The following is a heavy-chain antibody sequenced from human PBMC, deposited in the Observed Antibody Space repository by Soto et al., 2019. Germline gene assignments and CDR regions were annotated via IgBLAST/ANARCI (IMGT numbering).Heavy chain of an antibody. CDR2: INHSGST. CDR3: AREQLLLLSDWFHP. V-gene: IGHV4-34*01. CDR1: GGSFSGYY. J-gene: IGHJ5*02. D-gene: IGHD2-15*01. Sequence: TSETLSLTCAVYGGSFSGYYWSWIRQPPGKGLEWIGEINHSGSTNYNPSLKSRVTISVDTSKNQFSLKLSSVTAADTAVYYCAREQLLLLSDWFHPWGQGTLVTVSS.